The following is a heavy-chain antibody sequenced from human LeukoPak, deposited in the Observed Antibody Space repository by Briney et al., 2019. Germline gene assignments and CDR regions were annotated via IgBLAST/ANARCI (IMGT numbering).Heavy chain of an antibody. CDR3: ARDIGDALDI. Sequence: GGSLRLSCEASGFTFSGYSMNWVRQAPGKGLEWVSYISSSSSTIYYADSVKGRFTISRDNAKNSLYLQMNSLRAEDTAVYYCARDIGDALDIWGQGTMVTVSS. J-gene: IGHJ3*02. D-gene: IGHD1-26*01. V-gene: IGHV3-48*01. CDR2: ISSSSSTI. CDR1: GFTFSGYS.